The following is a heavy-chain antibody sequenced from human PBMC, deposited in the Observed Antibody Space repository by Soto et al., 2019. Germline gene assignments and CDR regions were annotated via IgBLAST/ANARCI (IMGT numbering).Heavy chain of an antibody. CDR3: ARVSVYCSSTSCQYYYYGMDV. CDR2: IIPIFGTA. D-gene: IGHD2-2*01. V-gene: IGHV1-69*13. J-gene: IGHJ6*02. CDR1: GGTFSSYA. Sequence: SLNVACKTSGGTFSSYAISWVRQAPGQGLEWMVRIIPIFGTANYAQKFQGRVTITADESTSTAYMELSSLRSEDTAVYYCARVSVYCSSTSCQYYYYGMDVWGQGTTVTVS.